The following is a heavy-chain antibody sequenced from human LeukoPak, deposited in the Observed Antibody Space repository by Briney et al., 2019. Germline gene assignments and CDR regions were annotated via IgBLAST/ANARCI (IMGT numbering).Heavy chain of an antibody. J-gene: IGHJ3*02. CDR3: ARHSRSGYSGYENAFDI. V-gene: IGHV4-39*01. CDR1: GCSISSSSYY. CDR2: IYYSGST. Sequence: PSETLSLTCTVSGCSISSSSYYWGWIPQPPGKGLEWIGSIYYSGSTYYNPSLKSRVTISVDTSKNQFSLKLSSVTAADTAVYYCARHSRSGYSGYENAFDIWGQGTMVTVSS. D-gene: IGHD5-12*01.